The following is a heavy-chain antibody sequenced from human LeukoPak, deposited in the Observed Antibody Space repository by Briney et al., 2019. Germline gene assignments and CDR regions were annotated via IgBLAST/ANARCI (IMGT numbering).Heavy chain of an antibody. Sequence: PSETLSLTCAVYGGSFSGYYWSWIRQPPGKGLEWIGEINHSGSTNYNPSLKSRVTISVDTSKNQFSLKLSSVTAADTAVYYCASAPEYYYDSSGYDYWGQGTLVTVSS. CDR3: ASAPEYYYDSSGYDY. CDR2: INHSGST. CDR1: GGSFSGYY. D-gene: IGHD3-22*01. V-gene: IGHV4-34*01. J-gene: IGHJ4*02.